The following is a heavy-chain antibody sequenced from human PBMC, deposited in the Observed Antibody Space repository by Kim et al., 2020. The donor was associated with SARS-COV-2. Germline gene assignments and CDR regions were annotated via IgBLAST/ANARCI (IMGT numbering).Heavy chain of an antibody. CDR1: GGSISSSSYY. CDR3: ARVNGDIVVVVAALGDNWFDP. J-gene: IGHJ5*02. Sequence: SETLSLTCTVSGGSISSSSYYWGWIRQPPGKGLEWIGSIYYSGSTYYNPSLKSLVTISVDTSKNQFSLKLSSVTAADTAVYYCARVNGDIVVVVAALGDNWFDPWGQGTLVTVSS. D-gene: IGHD2-15*01. V-gene: IGHV4-39*07. CDR2: IYYSGST.